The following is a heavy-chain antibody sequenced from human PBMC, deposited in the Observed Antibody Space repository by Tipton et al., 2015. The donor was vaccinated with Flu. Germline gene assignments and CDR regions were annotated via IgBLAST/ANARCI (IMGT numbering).Heavy chain of an antibody. CDR1: GGSISGFY. J-gene: IGHJ3*01. V-gene: IGHV4-59*08. Sequence: TLSLTCTVSGGSISGFYWSLIRQPPGKGLEWIAFIYYSGNTYTNPPLKSRVTMSVDTSKNQFSLKLSSVTAADTAVYYCTRHADLDAALDAFDVWGQGTMVTVSS. CDR3: TRHADLDAALDAFDV. D-gene: IGHD2-2*01. CDR2: IYYSGNT.